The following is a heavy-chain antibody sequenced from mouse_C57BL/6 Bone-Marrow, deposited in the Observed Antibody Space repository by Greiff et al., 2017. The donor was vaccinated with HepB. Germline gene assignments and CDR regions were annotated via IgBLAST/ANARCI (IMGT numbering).Heavy chain of an antibody. D-gene: IGHD2-3*01. V-gene: IGHV1-19*01. J-gene: IGHJ2*01. Sequence: EVKLQQSGPVLVKPGASVKMSCKASGYTFTDYYMNWVKQSHGKSLEWIGVINPYNGGTSYNQKFKGKATLTVDKSSSTAYMELNSLTSEDSAVYYCARWLLRRGYWGQGTTLTVSS. CDR2: INPYNGGT. CDR1: GYTFTDYY. CDR3: ARWLLRRGY.